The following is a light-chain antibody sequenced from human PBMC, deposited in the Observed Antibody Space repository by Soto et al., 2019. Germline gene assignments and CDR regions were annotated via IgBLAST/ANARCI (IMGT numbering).Light chain of an antibody. CDR3: QQGHNWPLT. J-gene: IGKJ2*01. CDR1: QSINSE. V-gene: IGKV3-15*01. CDR2: GAS. Sequence: EIVMTQSPATLSLSPGERAALSCRASQSINSELAWYQQKPGQPPRLLIYGASTRATGVPARFTGSESGSEFTLTISGLQSEXXXXXXXQQGHNWPLTFGQGTRLEI.